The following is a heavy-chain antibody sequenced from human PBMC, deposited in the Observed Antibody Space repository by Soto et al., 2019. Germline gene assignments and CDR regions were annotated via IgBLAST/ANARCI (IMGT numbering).Heavy chain of an antibody. Sequence: GASVKVSCKASGYAFAGYYMHWVRQAPGQGLEWMGWINPNSGGTTYAQKFQGWVTMTSDTSISTAYLEVSRLTSDDTAVYYCARNSHFDYWGPGTPVTVSS. V-gene: IGHV1-2*04. CDR1: GYAFAGYY. CDR3: ARNSHFDY. CDR2: INPNSGGT. D-gene: IGHD1-26*01. J-gene: IGHJ4*02.